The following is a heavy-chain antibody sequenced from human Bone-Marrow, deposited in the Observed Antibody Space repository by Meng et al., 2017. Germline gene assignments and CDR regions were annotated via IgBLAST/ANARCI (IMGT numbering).Heavy chain of an antibody. J-gene: IGHJ6*02. CDR3: ARGGGSREGAHGGNYYYYYGMDV. D-gene: IGHD1-26*01. V-gene: IGHV3-48*03. CDR2: ISSSGSTI. Sequence: GGSLRLSCAASGFTFSSYEMNWVRQAPGKGLEWVSYISSSGSTIYYADSVKGRFTISRDNAKNSLYLQMNSLRAEGTAVYYCARGGGSREGAHGGNYYYYYGMDVWGQGTTVTVSS. CDR1: GFTFSSYE.